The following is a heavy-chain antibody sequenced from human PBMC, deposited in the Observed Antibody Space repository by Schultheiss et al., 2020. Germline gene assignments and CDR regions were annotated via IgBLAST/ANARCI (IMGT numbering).Heavy chain of an antibody. CDR2: IYYSGST. CDR3: AKKEGSWYEDFDY. Sequence: SQTLSLTCTVSGGSISSSSYYWGWMRQPPGKGLEWIGSIYYSGSTNYNPSLKSRVTISVDTSKNQFSLKLSSVTAADTAVYYCAKKEGSWYEDFDYWGQGTLVTVSS. V-gene: IGHV4-39*01. D-gene: IGHD6-13*01. J-gene: IGHJ4*02. CDR1: GGSISSSSYY.